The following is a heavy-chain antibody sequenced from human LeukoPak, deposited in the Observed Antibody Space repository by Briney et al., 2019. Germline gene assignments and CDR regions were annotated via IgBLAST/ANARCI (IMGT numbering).Heavy chain of an antibody. CDR3: VKRARRENYGYEDP. CDR1: GFTFSSYA. CDR2: ISGNGGTT. Sequence: GGSLRLSCSASGFTFSSYAMHWVRQAPGKGLEYVSSISGNGGTTYYADSVRGRFTISRDNSKETVYLQMNSLRPEDTAVYYCVKRARRENYGYEDPWGQGTLVTVSS. J-gene: IGHJ5*02. V-gene: IGHV3-64D*09. D-gene: IGHD5-18*01.